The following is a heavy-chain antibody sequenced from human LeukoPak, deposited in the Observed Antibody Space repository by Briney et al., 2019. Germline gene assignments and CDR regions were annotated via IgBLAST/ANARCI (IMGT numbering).Heavy chain of an antibody. Sequence: RASVKVSCKAPGGTFSNYAICWVRQATGQGLEWMGGIIPISGTTNYAQKFQGRVTITADKSTSTAYMELSSLRSEDTAVYYCARDNDSRDPPHFDYWGQGTLVTVSS. CDR1: GGTFSNYA. CDR2: IIPISGTT. CDR3: ARDNDSRDPPHFDY. D-gene: IGHD3-16*01. J-gene: IGHJ4*02. V-gene: IGHV1-69*06.